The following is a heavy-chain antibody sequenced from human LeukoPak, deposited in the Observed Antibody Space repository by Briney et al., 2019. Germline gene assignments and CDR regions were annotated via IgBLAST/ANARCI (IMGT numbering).Heavy chain of an antibody. V-gene: IGHV4-59*01. CDR3: ARGSGRYYYYGVDV. J-gene: IGHJ6*02. CDR2: IYYSGTTSVST. D-gene: IGHD7-27*01. Sequence: PSETLSLTCTVSGGSIRSSYWSWIRQPPGKGLEWIGHIYYSGTTSVSTNYNPSLKSRVTISLDTSKNQFSLQVRSVTAADTAVYYCARGSGRYYYYGVDVWGQGTTVTVSS. CDR1: GGSIRSSY.